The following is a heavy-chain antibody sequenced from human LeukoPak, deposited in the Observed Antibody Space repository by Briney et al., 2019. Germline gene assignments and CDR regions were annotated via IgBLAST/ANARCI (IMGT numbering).Heavy chain of an antibody. J-gene: IGHJ4*02. D-gene: IGHD6-19*01. CDR2: ISSSSSYI. V-gene: IGHV3-21*01. CDR1: GFTFSSYS. Sequence: GGSLRLSCAASGFTFSSYSMNWVRQAPGKGLEWVSSISSSSSYIYYADSAKGRFTISRDNAKNSLYLQMNSLRAEDTAVYYCAVHKGIAVAGLDYWGQGTLVTVSS. CDR3: AVHKGIAVAGLDY.